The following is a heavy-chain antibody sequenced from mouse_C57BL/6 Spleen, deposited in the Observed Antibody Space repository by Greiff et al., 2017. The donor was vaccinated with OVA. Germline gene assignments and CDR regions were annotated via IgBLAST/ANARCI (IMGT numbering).Heavy chain of an antibody. V-gene: IGHV1-61*01. CDR3: ARRGYYYGSSYDWYFDV. D-gene: IGHD1-1*01. Sequence: QVQLQQPGAELVRPGSSVKLSCKASGYTFTSYWMDWVKQRPGQGLEWIGNIYPSDSETHYNQKFKDKATLTVDKSSSTAYMQLSSLTSEDSAVYYCARRGYYYGSSYDWYFDVWGTGTTVTVSS. CDR1: GYTFTSYW. J-gene: IGHJ1*03. CDR2: IYPSDSET.